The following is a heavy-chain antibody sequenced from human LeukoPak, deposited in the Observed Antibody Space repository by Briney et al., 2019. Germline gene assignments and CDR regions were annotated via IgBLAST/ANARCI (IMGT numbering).Heavy chain of an antibody. CDR1: GVSISDYH. V-gene: IGHV4-59*01. CDR2: IYYSGST. D-gene: IGHD4-11*01. CDR3: ARHDYSNNYYGMDV. J-gene: IGHJ6*02. Sequence: SETLSLTCSVSGVSISDYHWIWIRQPPGKGLEWIGYIYYSGSTNYNPSLKSRVTISIDTSKNQFSLKLNSVTAADTAVYYCARHDYSNNYYGMDVWGQGTTVTVSS.